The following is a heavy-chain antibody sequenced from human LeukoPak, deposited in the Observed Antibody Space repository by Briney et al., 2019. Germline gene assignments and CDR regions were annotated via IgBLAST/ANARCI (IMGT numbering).Heavy chain of an antibody. Sequence: AGGSLRLSCAASGFTFAGYAMSWVRQAPGKGLEWVSGISGSGGSTYYADSVKGRFTISRDNSKNSLYLQMNSLRTEDTALYYCAKAHLIAAADTSYFDYWGQGTLVTVSS. J-gene: IGHJ4*02. CDR2: ISGSGGST. V-gene: IGHV3-23*01. CDR3: AKAHLIAAADTSYFDY. CDR1: GFTFAGYA. D-gene: IGHD6-13*01.